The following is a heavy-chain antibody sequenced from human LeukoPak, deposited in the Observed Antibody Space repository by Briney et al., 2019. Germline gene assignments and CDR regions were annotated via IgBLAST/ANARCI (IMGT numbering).Heavy chain of an antibody. V-gene: IGHV3-74*01. D-gene: IGHD3-10*01. Sequence: GGSLRLSRAASGFTFSTYWMHWVRQAPGKGLVWVSRINSDGSSTNYADSVKGRFTISRDNAKNTLYLQMNSLRAEDTAVYYCARGRAGNYYNHNDYWGQGTLVTVSS. CDR3: ARGRAGNYYNHNDY. J-gene: IGHJ4*01. CDR1: GFTFSTYW. CDR2: INSDGSST.